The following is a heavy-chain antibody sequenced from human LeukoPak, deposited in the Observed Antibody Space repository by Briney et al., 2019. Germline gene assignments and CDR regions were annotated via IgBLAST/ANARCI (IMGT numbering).Heavy chain of an antibody. D-gene: IGHD2-8*01. CDR1: GFTFSSYG. J-gene: IGHJ4*02. V-gene: IGHV3-33*01. CDR3: ARDRLLMVYAMIDY. Sequence: GRSLRLSCAASGFTFSSYGMHWVRQAPGKGLEWVAVIWYDGSNKYYADSVKGRFTISRDNAKNSLYLQMNSLRAEDTAVYYCARDRLLMVYAMIDYWGQGTLVTVSS. CDR2: IWYDGSNK.